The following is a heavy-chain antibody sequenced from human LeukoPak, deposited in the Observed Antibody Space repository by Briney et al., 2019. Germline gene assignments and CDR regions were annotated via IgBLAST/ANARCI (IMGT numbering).Heavy chain of an antibody. CDR3: ARNTRRYCNNGSCSNWFDP. D-gene: IGHD2-15*01. J-gene: IGHJ5*02. Sequence: SETLSLTCTVSGGSISSNSYFWGWIRQPPGKGLEWIGSIYYSGSPYYNPSLMSRVTISVDTSKNQFSLKLSSVTAADTAVYYCARNTRRYCNNGSCSNWFDPWGQGTLVTVSS. CDR1: GGSISSNSYF. V-gene: IGHV4-39*07. CDR2: IYYSGSP.